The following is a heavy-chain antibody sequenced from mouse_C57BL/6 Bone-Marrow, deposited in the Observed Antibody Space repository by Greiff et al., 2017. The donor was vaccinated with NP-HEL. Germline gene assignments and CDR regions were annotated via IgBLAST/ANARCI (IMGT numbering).Heavy chain of an antibody. CDR3: ARGDWYFDV. CDR1: GYTFTSYW. J-gene: IGHJ1*03. V-gene: IGHV1-69*01. Sequence: QVQLKESGAELVMPGASVKLSCKASGYTFTSYWMHWVKQRPGQGLEWIGEIDPSDSYTNYNQKFKGKSTLTVDKSSSTAYMQLSSLTSEDSAVYYCARGDWYFDVWGTGTTVTVSS. CDR2: IDPSDSYT.